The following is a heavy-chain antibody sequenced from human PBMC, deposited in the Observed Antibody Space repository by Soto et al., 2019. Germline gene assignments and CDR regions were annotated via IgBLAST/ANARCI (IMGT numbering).Heavy chain of an antibody. Sequence: QVQLVQSGAEVKKPGSSVKVSCKASGGTFSSYTISWVRQAPGQGLEWMGRIIPILGIANYAQKFQGSVTITADKSTSTAYMELSSLRSEDTAVYYCARDRGCSGGSCYATRGYYFDYWGQGTLVTVSS. CDR2: IIPILGIA. J-gene: IGHJ4*02. CDR3: ARDRGCSGGSCYATRGYYFDY. CDR1: GGTFSSYT. V-gene: IGHV1-69*08. D-gene: IGHD2-15*01.